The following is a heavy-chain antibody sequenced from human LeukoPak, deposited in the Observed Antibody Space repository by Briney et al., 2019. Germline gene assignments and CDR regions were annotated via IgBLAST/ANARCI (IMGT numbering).Heavy chain of an antibody. CDR2: IKQDGSDK. D-gene: IGHD2-2*01. J-gene: IGHJ3*02. CDR1: GFTFSSYW. Sequence: GGSLRLSCAASGFTFSSYWMSWVRQAPGKGLEWVANIKQDGSDKYYVDSVKGRFTISRDNAKNSLYLQMNSLRAEDTAVYYCARDRGTRYCSSTSCYDGAFDIWGQGTMVTVSS. CDR3: ARDRGTRYCSSTSCYDGAFDI. V-gene: IGHV3-7*01.